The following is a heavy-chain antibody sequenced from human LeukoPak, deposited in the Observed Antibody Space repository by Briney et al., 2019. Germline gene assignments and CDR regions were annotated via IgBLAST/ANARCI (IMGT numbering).Heavy chain of an antibody. D-gene: IGHD6-13*01. V-gene: IGHV1-46*01. CDR3: ARDLDSSSWSICYLDY. CDR1: GYXFTSYY. J-gene: IGHJ4*02. CDR2: INPSGGST. Sequence: ASVKVSCKASGYXFTSYYIHWVRQAPGQGLEWMGIINPSGGSTSYAQRFQGRVTMTRDTCTSTIYMELNSLRSEDTAVYYCARDLDSSSWSICYLDYWGQGTLVTVFS.